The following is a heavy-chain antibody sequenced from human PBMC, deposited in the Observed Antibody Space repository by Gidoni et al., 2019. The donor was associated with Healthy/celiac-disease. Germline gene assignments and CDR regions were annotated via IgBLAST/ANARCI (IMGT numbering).Heavy chain of an antibody. CDR3: AKGQKYYDYVWGSYRYTAGFYYGMDV. J-gene: IGHJ6*02. V-gene: IGHV3-30*18. Sequence: VQLVESGGGVFQPGRSLSLSCAASGFTFSSYGMPWVRPAPGKGLEWVEVISYDGSNKYYADSVKGRFTISRDNSKNTLYLQMNSLRAEDTAVYYWAKGQKYYDYVWGSYRYTAGFYYGMDVWGQGTTVTVSS. CDR2: ISYDGSNK. CDR1: GFTFSSYG. D-gene: IGHD3-16*02.